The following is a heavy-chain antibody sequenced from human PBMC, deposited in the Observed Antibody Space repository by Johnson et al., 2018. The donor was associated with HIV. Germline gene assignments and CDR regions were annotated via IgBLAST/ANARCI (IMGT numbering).Heavy chain of an antibody. D-gene: IGHD1-1*01. CDR3: TTGLYWNDAFNI. Sequence: VHLVESGGGVVQPGRSLRLSCAASGFTFSSYGMHWVRQAPGKGLEWVGRIKSKTDGGTTDYAAPVKGRFTISRDGSKNTLYLHMNSLKTEDTGVYYCTTGLYWNDAFNIWGQGTMVTVSS. J-gene: IGHJ3*02. CDR1: GFTFSSYG. CDR2: IKSKTDGGTT. V-gene: IGHV3-15*01.